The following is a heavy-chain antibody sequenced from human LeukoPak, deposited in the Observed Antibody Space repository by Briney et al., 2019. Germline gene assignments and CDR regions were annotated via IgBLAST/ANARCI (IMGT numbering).Heavy chain of an antibody. Sequence: SETLSLTCAVYGGSFSGYYWSWIRQPPGKGLEWIGEINHSGSTNYNPSLKSRVTISVDTSKNQFSLKLSSVTAADTAVYYCARLWNYDYIWGSYRFSDYWGQGTLVTVSS. V-gene: IGHV4-34*01. CDR1: GGSFSGYY. J-gene: IGHJ4*02. CDR3: ARLWNYDYIWGSYRFSDY. CDR2: INHSGST. D-gene: IGHD3-16*02.